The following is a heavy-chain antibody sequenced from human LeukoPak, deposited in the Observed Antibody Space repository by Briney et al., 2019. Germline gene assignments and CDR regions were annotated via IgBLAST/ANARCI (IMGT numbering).Heavy chain of an antibody. V-gene: IGHV4-34*01. Sequence: KPSETLSLTCAVYGGSFSGYYWSWIRQPPGKGLEWIGEINHSGSTNYNPSLKSRATISVDTSKNQFSLKLTSVTAADTAVYFCARGEDFERYYLAYWGQGTLVTVSS. J-gene: IGHJ4*02. CDR1: GGSFSGYY. D-gene: IGHD3-9*01. CDR2: INHSGST. CDR3: ARGEDFERYYLAY.